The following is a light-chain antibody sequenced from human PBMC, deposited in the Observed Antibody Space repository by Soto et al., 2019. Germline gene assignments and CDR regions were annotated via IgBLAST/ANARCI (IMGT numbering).Light chain of an antibody. J-gene: IGLJ2*01. CDR2: EVS. CDR3: SSYAGANSVV. CDR1: SSDVGGYNY. V-gene: IGLV2-8*01. Sequence: QSALTQPPSASGSPGQSVTISCTGMSSDVGGYNYVSWYQQHPGKAPKLMIYEVSKRPSGVPDRFSGSKSGNTASLTVSGLQAEDEGDYYCSSYAGANSVVFGGGTNVTVL.